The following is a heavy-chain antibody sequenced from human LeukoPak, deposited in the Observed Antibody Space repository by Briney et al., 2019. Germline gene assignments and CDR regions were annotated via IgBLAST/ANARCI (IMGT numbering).Heavy chain of an antibody. CDR3: ARELFGSGSCPDY. V-gene: IGHV3-33*01. D-gene: IGHD3-10*01. CDR1: AFTSRTYA. CDR2: VWHDGSNR. Sequence: GTSLSLSCTAPAFTSRTYAIHWIRETPCKGLHWLTLVWHDGSNRYYSEAVKGRFTISRDNSKNTVYLQINSLRAEDTAVYYCARELFGSGSCPDYWGQGTRVTVSS. J-gene: IGHJ4*02.